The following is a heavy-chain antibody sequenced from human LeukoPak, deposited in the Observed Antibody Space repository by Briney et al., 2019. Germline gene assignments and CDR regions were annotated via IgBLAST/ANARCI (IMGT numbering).Heavy chain of an antibody. V-gene: IGHV3-48*02. Sequence: GGSLRLSCVASEFTFSSNAMSWVRQAPGKGLEWVSYISSSSSTIYYADSVKGRFTISRDNAKNSLYLQMNSLRDEDTAVYYCARASFQRWLQLGGDWGQGTLVTVSS. D-gene: IGHD5-24*01. J-gene: IGHJ4*02. CDR3: ARASFQRWLQLGGD. CDR2: ISSSSSTI. CDR1: EFTFSSNA.